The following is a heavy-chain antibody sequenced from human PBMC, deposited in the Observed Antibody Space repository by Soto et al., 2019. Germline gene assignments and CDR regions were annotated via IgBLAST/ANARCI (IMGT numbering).Heavy chain of an antibody. Sequence: EVQLVESGGGLVQPGRSLRLSCAASGFIFDDYAMFWIRQAPGKGLEWVSSINWNSVRIAYADSVKGRFTISRDNARNSLYLHMTSLRPEDTAFYYCAKGPYRASAGGWYDPWGQGTLVTVSS. CDR3: AKGPYRASAGGWYDP. J-gene: IGHJ5*02. V-gene: IGHV3-9*01. CDR2: INWNSVRI. D-gene: IGHD3-16*01. CDR1: GFIFDDYA.